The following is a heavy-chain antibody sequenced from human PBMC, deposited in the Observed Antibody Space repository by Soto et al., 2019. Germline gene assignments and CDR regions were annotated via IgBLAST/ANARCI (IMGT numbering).Heavy chain of an antibody. J-gene: IGHJ4*02. CDR3: ARVFSSGSGWMYYFDF. CDR1: SGSISTGNW. V-gene: IGHV4-4*02. CDR2: IYYTGAT. D-gene: IGHD6-25*01. Sequence: QVELQESGPRLVKSSGTLSLTCEVSSGSISTGNWWSWVRQPPGKGLEWIGEIYYTGATNYNPSLKSRVTMIIDKSKDQFSLILTSATAADTAVYYCARVFSSGSGWMYYFDFWGQGILVSVSS.